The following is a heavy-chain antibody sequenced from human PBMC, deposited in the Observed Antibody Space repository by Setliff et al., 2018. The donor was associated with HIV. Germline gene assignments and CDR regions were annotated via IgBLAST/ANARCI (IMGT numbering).Heavy chain of an antibody. J-gene: IGHJ4*02. CDR2: IIPILGVA. CDR1: GVSFGNYA. V-gene: IGHV1-69*10. D-gene: IGHD3-9*01. Sequence: ASVKVSCKTSGVSFGNYAISWVRQAPGQGHEWVGGIIPILGVAHHAQKFQGRVTITEDNSTSTAYMGLRSLRSEDTAVYYCAAHYDILTGYRRPLDHWGQGTLVTVSS. CDR3: AAHYDILTGYRRPLDH.